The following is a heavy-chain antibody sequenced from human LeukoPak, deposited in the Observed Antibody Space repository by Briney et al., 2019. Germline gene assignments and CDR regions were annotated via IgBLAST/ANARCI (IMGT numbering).Heavy chain of an antibody. CDR1: GFTFSSYA. D-gene: IGHD3/OR15-3a*01. Sequence: PGGSLRLSCAASGFTFSSYAMSWVRQAPGKGLEWASAISGSGGSTYYADSVKGRFTISRDNSKNTLYLQMNSLRAEDTAVHYCAKDQGLVTPYYFDYWGQGTLVTVSS. V-gene: IGHV3-23*01. J-gene: IGHJ4*02. CDR3: AKDQGLVTPYYFDY. CDR2: ISGSGGST.